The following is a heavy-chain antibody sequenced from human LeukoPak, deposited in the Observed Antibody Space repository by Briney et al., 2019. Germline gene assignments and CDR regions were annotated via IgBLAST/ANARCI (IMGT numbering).Heavy chain of an antibody. D-gene: IGHD3-22*01. Sequence: PSETLSLTCTVSGGSISSYYWSWIRQPPGKGLEWIGRIYTSGSTNYNPSLKSRVTISVDTSKNQFSLKLSSVTAADTAVYYCARVVSYYDSSGYYSENFDYWGQGTLVTVSS. V-gene: IGHV4-4*08. CDR2: IYTSGST. CDR3: ARVVSYYDSSGYYSENFDY. CDR1: GGSISSYY. J-gene: IGHJ4*02.